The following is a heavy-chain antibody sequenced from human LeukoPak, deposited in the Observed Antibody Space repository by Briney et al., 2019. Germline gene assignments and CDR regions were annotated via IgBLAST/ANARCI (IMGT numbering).Heavy chain of an antibody. Sequence: SETLPLTCTVSGGSISSSSYYWGWIRQPPGKGLEWIGSIYYSGSTYYNPSLKSRVTISVDTSKNQFSPKLSSVTAADTAVYYCARTPMTNSYYFDYWGQGTLVTVSS. CDR1: GGSISSSSYY. CDR3: ARTPMTNSYYFDY. D-gene: IGHD4-11*01. J-gene: IGHJ4*02. V-gene: IGHV4-39*01. CDR2: IYYSGST.